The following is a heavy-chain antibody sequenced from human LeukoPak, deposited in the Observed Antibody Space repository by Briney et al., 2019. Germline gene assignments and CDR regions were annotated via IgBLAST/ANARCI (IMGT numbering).Heavy chain of an antibody. Sequence: SETLSLTCAVCGGAFSGYYWRWIRQPQGKGLYPIGEINHSGDTKYNPSIKSPVSMSVDVSKDQFSLKLTSLTAADTAVYYCARGSRNYNNYEGADYWGQGTLVTVSS. V-gene: IGHV4-34*01. J-gene: IGHJ4*02. CDR2: INHSGDT. CDR1: GGAFSGYY. D-gene: IGHD4-11*01. CDR3: ARGSRNYNNYEGADY.